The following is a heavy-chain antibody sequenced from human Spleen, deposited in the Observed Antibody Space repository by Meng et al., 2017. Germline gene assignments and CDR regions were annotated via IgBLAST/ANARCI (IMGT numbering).Heavy chain of an antibody. Sequence: ASVKVSCKASGYTFTDYYIHWVRQAPGQGLEWMGWINLNSGGTNYAQNFQGRVTMTRDTSISTAYMELSRLRSDDTAVFYCARGGSSGWYVFAYWGQGTLVTVSS. V-gene: IGHV1-2*02. CDR3: ARGGSSGWYVFAY. CDR1: GYTFTDYY. CDR2: INLNSGGT. D-gene: IGHD6-19*01. J-gene: IGHJ4*02.